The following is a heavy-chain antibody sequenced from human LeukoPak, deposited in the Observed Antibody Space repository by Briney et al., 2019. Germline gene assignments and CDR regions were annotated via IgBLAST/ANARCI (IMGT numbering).Heavy chain of an antibody. J-gene: IGHJ3*02. D-gene: IGHD2-2*01. CDR2: IKQDGSEK. Sequence: GGSLRLSCAASQFTFTKYWMTWVRQALGKGPEWVASIKQDGSEKSYVDSVKGRFTISRDNARTSLSLQMNSLRAEDTAVYYCATHCSSISCSLATFDIWGQGTMVTVSS. CDR3: ATHCSSISCSLATFDI. V-gene: IGHV3-7*01. CDR1: QFTFTKYW.